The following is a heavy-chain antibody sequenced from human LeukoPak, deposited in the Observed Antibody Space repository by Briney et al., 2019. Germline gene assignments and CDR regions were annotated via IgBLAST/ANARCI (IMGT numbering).Heavy chain of an antibody. J-gene: IGHJ4*02. CDR2: ICYDGDNK. CDR1: GFSFSSFG. V-gene: IGHV3-33*01. Sequence: GGSLRLSCAASGFSFSSFGVNWVRQAPGKGLEWVALICYDGDNKYYADSVKGRFTISRDNSKNTLYLQMDSLRAEDTAVYYCARDSLAYSSSWYYIDYWGQGTLVTVSS. CDR3: ARDSLAYSSSWYYIDY. D-gene: IGHD6-13*01.